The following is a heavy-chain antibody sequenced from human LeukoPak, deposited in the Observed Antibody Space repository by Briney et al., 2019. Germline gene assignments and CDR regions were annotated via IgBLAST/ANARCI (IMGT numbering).Heavy chain of an antibody. J-gene: IGHJ4*02. CDR1: GFSLSTSGMC. D-gene: IGHD3-22*01. V-gene: IGHV2-70*11. Sequence: SGPTLVNPTQTLTLTCTFSGFSLSTSGMCVSWIRQPPGKALEWLARIDWDDDKYYSTSLKTRLTISKDTSKNQVVLTMTNMDPVDTATYYCARILYDSSGYRYYFGYWGQGTLVTVSS. CDR3: ARILYDSSGYRYYFGY. CDR2: IDWDDDK.